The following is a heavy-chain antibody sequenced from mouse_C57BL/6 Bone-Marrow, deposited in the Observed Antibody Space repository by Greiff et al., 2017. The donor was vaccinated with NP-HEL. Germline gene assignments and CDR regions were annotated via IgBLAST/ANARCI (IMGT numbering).Heavy chain of an antibody. V-gene: IGHV1-77*01. Sequence: QVQLQQSGAELVKPGASVKISCKASGYTFTDYYINWVKQRPGQGLEWIGKIGPGSGRTYYNEKFKGKATLTADKASSTAYMQLSSLTSEDSAVYFCARSKGSYYYGSSYVWYFDVWGTGTTVTVSS. CDR1: GYTFTDYY. CDR3: ARSKGSYYYGSSYVWYFDV. CDR2: IGPGSGRT. D-gene: IGHD1-1*01. J-gene: IGHJ1*03.